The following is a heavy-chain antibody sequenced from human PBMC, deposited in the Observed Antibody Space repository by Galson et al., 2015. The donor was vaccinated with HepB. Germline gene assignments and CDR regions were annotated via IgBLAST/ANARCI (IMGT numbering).Heavy chain of an antibody. V-gene: IGHV4-59*01. CDR1: GGSISSYY. CDR3: ARDQYSSSWDAKRYYYGMDV. Sequence: SETLSLTCTVSGGSISSYYWSWIRQPPGKGLEWIGYIYYSGSTNYNPSLKSRVTISVDTSKNQFSLKLSSVTAADTAVYYCARDQYSSSWDAKRYYYGMDVWGQGTTVTVSS. D-gene: IGHD6-13*01. CDR2: IYYSGST. J-gene: IGHJ6*02.